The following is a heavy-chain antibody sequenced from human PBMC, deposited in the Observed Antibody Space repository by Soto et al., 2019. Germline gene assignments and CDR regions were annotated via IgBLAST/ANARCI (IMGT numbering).Heavy chain of an antibody. D-gene: IGHD3-22*01. Sequence: ASVKVSCKASGYTFTSYYMHWVRQAPGQGLEWMGIINPSGGSTSYAQKFQGRVTMTRDTSTSTVYMELSSLRSEDTAVYYCARDGYDSSGERLFFDYCGQGTLVTVSS. CDR1: GYTFTSYY. CDR2: INPSGGST. CDR3: ARDGYDSSGERLFFDY. V-gene: IGHV1-46*01. J-gene: IGHJ4*02.